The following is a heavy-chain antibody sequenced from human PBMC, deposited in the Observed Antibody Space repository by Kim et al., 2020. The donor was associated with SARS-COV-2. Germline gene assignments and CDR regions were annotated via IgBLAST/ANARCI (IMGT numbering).Heavy chain of an antibody. Sequence: GGSLRLSCAASGFTFSSYAMSWVRQAPGKGLEWVSAISGSGGSTYYADSVKGRFTISRDNSKNTLYLQMNSLRAEDTAVYYCAKDPRAGLWLPRDYWGQGTLVTVSS. D-gene: IGHD6-19*01. CDR1: GFTFSSYA. CDR3: AKDPRAGLWLPRDY. J-gene: IGHJ4*02. CDR2: ISGSGGST. V-gene: IGHV3-23*01.